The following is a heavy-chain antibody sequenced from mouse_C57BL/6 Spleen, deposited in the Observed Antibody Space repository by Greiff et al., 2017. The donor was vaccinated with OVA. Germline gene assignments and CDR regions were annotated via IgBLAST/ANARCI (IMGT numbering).Heavy chain of an antibody. J-gene: IGHJ4*01. CDR1: GFTFSDYY. CDR2: INYDGSST. V-gene: IGHV5-16*01. Sequence: EVKLVESEGGLVQPGSSMKLSCTASGFTFSDYYMAWVRQVPEKGLEWVANINYDGSSTYYLDSLKSRFIISRDNAKNILYLQMSSLKSEDTATYYCARAWGMDYWGQGTSVTVSS. D-gene: IGHD4-1*01. CDR3: ARAWGMDY.